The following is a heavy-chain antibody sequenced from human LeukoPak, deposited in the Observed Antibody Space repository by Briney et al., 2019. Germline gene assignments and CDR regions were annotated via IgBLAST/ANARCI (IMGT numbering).Heavy chain of an antibody. D-gene: IGHD2/OR15-2a*01. CDR3: ARDPRNYYYYMDV. CDR1: GYTFTGYY. CDR2: INPNSGGT. Sequence: ASVKVSCKASGYTFTGYYMHWVRQAPGQGLGWMGWINPNSGGTNYAQKFQGRVTMTRDTSISTAYMELSRLRSDDTAVYYCARDPRNYYYYMDVWGKGTTVTVSS. V-gene: IGHV1-2*02. J-gene: IGHJ6*03.